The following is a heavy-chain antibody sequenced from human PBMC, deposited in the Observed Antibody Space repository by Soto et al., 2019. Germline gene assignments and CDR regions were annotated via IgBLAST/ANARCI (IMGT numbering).Heavy chain of an antibody. CDR2: MHYSGRA. CDR3: VRYYYVTSGSSNWFDS. D-gene: IGHD3-22*01. J-gene: IGHJ5*01. CDR1: GGSINAGDYY. V-gene: IGHV4-31*03. Sequence: QVQLQESGPGLVKPSQTLSLTCTVSGGSINAGDYYWGWIRQHPGKGLEWIGYMHYSGRAYNNPALRSRVVISLDTSTNQFSLKLSSVTAADTAEYFCVRYYYVTSGSSNWFDSWGQGTLVTVSS.